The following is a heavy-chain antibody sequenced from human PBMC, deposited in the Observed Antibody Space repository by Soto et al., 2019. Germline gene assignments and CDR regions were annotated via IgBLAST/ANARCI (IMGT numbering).Heavy chain of an antibody. D-gene: IGHD6-19*01. Sequence: QVQLQQWGAGLLKPSETLSLTCAVYGGSFSGYYWSWIRQPPGKGLEWIGEINHSGSTNYNPSLKRRVPISVDTSKNQFSLKLSSVTAADTAVYYCARGRIAVAGGWFDPWGQGTLVTVSS. V-gene: IGHV4-34*01. CDR3: ARGRIAVAGGWFDP. CDR1: GGSFSGYY. J-gene: IGHJ5*02. CDR2: INHSGST.